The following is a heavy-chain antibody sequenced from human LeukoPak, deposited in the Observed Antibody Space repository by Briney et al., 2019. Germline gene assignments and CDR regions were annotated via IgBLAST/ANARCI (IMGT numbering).Heavy chain of an antibody. CDR2: ISYDGSNK. CDR3: ARAGYSYGYSPL. D-gene: IGHD5-18*01. V-gene: IGHV3-30*03. CDR1: GFTFSSYG. Sequence: GRSLRLSCAASGFTFSSYGMHWVRQAPGKGLEWVAVISYDGSNKYYADTVKGRFTISRDNAKNSLYLQMNSLRAEDTAVYYCARAGYSYGYSPLWGQGTLVTVSS. J-gene: IGHJ4*02.